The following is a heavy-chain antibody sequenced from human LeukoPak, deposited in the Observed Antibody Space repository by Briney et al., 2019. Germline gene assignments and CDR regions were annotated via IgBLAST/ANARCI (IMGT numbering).Heavy chain of an antibody. D-gene: IGHD2-21*01. V-gene: IGHV3-7*01. CDR2: LNQDGSEK. J-gene: IGHJ5*02. Sequence: GRSLRLSCAASGFTFSRYWMTWVRQAPGKGLEWVANLNQDGSEKYYVDSVKGRYTISRDNAKNSLYLQMNSLRAEDTAVYYCARGYCGYTSCSPPPDTWGQGTLVTVSS. CDR1: GFTFSRYW. CDR3: ARGYCGYTSCSPPPDT.